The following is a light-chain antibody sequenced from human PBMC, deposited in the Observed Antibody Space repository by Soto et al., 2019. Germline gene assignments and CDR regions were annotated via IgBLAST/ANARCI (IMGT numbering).Light chain of an antibody. CDR3: QQYAGSPRT. CDR1: QTLTTSQ. CDR2: GAS. J-gene: IGKJ1*01. V-gene: IGKV3-20*01. Sequence: EIVLTQSPGTLSLSPGERATLFCRASQTLTTSQLAWYQQKPGQAPRVLIFGASNRATGIPDRFSGSGSGTDFTLTIRRLEPEDFARYYCQQYAGSPRTFGQGTTVEIK.